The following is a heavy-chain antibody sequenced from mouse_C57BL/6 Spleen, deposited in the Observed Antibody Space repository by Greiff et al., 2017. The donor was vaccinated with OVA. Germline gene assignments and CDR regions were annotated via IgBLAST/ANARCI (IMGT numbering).Heavy chain of an antibody. CDR3: ARHDTYYYAMDY. CDR1: GFTFSSYT. J-gene: IGHJ4*01. Sequence: EVKLMESGGGLVKPGGSLKLSCAASGFTFSSYTMSWVRQTPEKRLEWVATISGGGGNTYYPDSVKGRFTISRDNAKNTLYLQMSSLRSEDTALYYCARHDTYYYAMDYWGQGTSVTVSS. V-gene: IGHV5-9*01. CDR2: ISGGGGNT.